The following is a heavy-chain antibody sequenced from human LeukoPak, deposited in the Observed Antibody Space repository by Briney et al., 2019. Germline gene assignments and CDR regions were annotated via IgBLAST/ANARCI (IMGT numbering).Heavy chain of an antibody. CDR3: AKTRGPLLPEH. V-gene: IGHV3-23*01. CDR2: MSGSGGST. J-gene: IGHJ1*01. Sequence: PGGSLRLSCAASGFTFSSYAMSWVRQAPGKGLEWVSTMSGSGGSTYYADSVKGRFTISRDNAKNSLYLQLNSLRAEDTAVYYCAKTRGPLLPEHWGQGTLVTVSS. CDR1: GFTFSSYA. D-gene: IGHD3-22*01.